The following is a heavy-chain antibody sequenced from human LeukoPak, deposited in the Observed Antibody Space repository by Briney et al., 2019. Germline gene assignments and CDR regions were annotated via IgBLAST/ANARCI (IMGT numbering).Heavy chain of an antibody. V-gene: IGHV1-69*02. J-gene: IGHJ4*02. CDR3: ASSRSSDRTVNFDY. CDR2: IIPILGIA. CDR1: GGTFSSYT. D-gene: IGHD1-14*01. Sequence: GASVKVSCKASGGTFSSYTISWVRQAPGQGLEWMGRIIPILGIANYAQKFQGRVTITADKSTSTAYMELSSLRPEDTAVYYCASSRSSDRTVNFDYWGQGTLVTVSS.